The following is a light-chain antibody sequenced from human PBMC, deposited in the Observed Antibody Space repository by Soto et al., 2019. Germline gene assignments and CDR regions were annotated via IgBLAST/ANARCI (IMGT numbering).Light chain of an antibody. CDR3: QQTNSFPIT. CDR2: GAS. V-gene: IGKV1D-12*01. J-gene: IGKJ5*01. Sequence: DIQMTQSPASVSASLGDRVSITCRASQDIRSWVAWHQQKPGEAPKLLIYGASSLQSGVPSRFSGSGSGTHFTLTISSLQPEDFATYYCQQTNSFPITVGQGTRLELK. CDR1: QDIRSW.